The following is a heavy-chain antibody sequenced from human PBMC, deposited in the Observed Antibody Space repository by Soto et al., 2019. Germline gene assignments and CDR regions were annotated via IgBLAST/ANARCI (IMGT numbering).Heavy chain of an antibody. Sequence: QVQLVQSGAEVKKPGASVKVSCQASGYTFTNYGFTWVRQAPGQGLEWMGWISGENGNTKYAQKFQGRLTVTTDTSTSTGYMDLGSLRSDDTATYYWARTLRYFDWLFSHQEDCDYWGQGTLVTVS. D-gene: IGHD3-9*01. V-gene: IGHV1-18*01. J-gene: IGHJ4*02. CDR1: GYTFTNYG. CDR2: ISGENGNT. CDR3: ARTLRYFDWLFSHQEDCDY.